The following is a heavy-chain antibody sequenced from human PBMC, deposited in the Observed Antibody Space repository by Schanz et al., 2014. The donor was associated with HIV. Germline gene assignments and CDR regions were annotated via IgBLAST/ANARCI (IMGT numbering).Heavy chain of an antibody. J-gene: IGHJ6*02. Sequence: QVQLVESGGGVVQPGRSLRLSCAASGFTFSSYGMHWVRQAPGKGLEWVAVIWYDGSNKYYADSVKGRFTISRDNSKNTRYLQMTSLRAEATPVYYCARDWRPNYDFWSGSIGVIGMAVWGQGTTVTVSS. V-gene: IGHV3-33*01. CDR1: GFTFSSYG. CDR3: ARDWRPNYDFWSGSIGVIGMAV. CDR2: IWYDGSNK. D-gene: IGHD3-3*01.